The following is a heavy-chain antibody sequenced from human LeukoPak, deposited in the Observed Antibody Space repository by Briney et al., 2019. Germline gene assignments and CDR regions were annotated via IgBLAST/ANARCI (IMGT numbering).Heavy chain of an antibody. D-gene: IGHD2-2*01. J-gene: IGHJ4*02. CDR3: AKDRSYAGDY. V-gene: IGHV3-30*02. Sequence: GGSLRLSCAASGFTFSTYGMHWVRQAPGKGLEWVAFIRYDGNNKFYADSVKGRFTISRDNSKNTLYLQMNSLRAEDTAVYYCAKDRSYAGDYWGQGTLVTVSS. CDR2: IRYDGNNK. CDR1: GFTFSTYG.